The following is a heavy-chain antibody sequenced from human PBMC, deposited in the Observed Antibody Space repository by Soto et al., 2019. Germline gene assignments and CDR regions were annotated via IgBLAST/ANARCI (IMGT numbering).Heavy chain of an antibody. J-gene: IGHJ6*02. D-gene: IGHD2-2*01. CDR2: IYPGDSDT. V-gene: IGHV5-51*01. CDR3: ARHISTFRYYYYDMDV. Sequence: PGESLKISCKGSGYTFTDYWIGWVRQLPGKGLEWMGIIYPGDSDTRYSPSFQGHVTITVDKSTSTAYLQWNTLKASDTATYYCARHISTFRYYYYDMDVWGQGTTVTVSS. CDR1: GYTFTDYW.